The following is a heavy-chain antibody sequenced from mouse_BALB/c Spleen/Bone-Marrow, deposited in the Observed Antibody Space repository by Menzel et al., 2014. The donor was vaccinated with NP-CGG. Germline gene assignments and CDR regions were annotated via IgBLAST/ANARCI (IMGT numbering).Heavy chain of an antibody. J-gene: IGHJ2*01. V-gene: IGHV1-4*01. CDR2: VNPRGGYA. CDR1: GYTFTDYT. CDR3: ARPKGFALDY. Sequence: QVQLQQSGAELASPGASVKMSCKASGYTFTDYTIQWVKQRPGQGLEWIGYVNPRGGYANYNQKFKDKATLTADKSSSTAFMQLSSLTSEDSAVYYCARPKGFALDYWGQGTALTVSS.